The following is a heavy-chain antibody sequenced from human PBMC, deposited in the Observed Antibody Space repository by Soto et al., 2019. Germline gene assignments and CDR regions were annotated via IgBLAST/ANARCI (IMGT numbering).Heavy chain of an antibody. CDR1: EFTFDDYA. Sequence: GGSLRLSCAASEFTFDDYAMHWVRQAPGKGLEWVSGISWNSGSIGYADSVKGRFTISRDNAKNSLYLQMNSLRAEDTALYYCAKDKGNFWSGFLYYFDYWGQGTLVTVSS. J-gene: IGHJ4*02. CDR2: ISWNSGSI. CDR3: AKDKGNFWSGFLYYFDY. D-gene: IGHD3-3*01. V-gene: IGHV3-9*01.